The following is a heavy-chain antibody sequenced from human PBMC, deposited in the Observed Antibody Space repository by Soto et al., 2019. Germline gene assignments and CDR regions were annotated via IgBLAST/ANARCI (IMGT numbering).Heavy chain of an antibody. CDR3: AREFPGTAYFDL. CDR2: INPSGTAT. CDR1: ADTFSSYY. J-gene: IGHJ2*01. D-gene: IGHD1-1*01. V-gene: IGHV1-46*01. Sequence: QVQLVQSGAEVKQPGASVKISCEASADTFSSYYIHWVRQAPGQGLEWLGTINPSGTATSYAQNFRGRVTMTRDTSMNTVDMKLNSLISEDSAVYYCAREFPGTAYFDLWGRGTLVTVSS.